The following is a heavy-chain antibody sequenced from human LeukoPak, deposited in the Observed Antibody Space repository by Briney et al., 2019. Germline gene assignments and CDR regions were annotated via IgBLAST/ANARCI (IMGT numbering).Heavy chain of an antibody. D-gene: IGHD3-10*01. V-gene: IGHV2-5*02. CDR2: IYWDDDK. CDR1: GFSLSTSGGG. Sequence: SGPTLVNPTQTLTLTCTFSGFSLSTSGGGVGWIRQPPGKALEWLALIYWDDDKRYSTSLKSRLTITQDTPKKQVVLTMTTMDPVDTATYYCAHSGWFGGRWFDPWGQGTLVTVSS. J-gene: IGHJ5*02. CDR3: AHSGWFGGRWFDP.